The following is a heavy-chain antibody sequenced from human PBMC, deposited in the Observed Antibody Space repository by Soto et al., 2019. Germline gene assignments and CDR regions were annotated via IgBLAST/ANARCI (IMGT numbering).Heavy chain of an antibody. D-gene: IGHD2-15*01. V-gene: IGHV3-7*01. Sequence: PVGSLRLSCAASGFTSSTYWMSWVRQAPGKGLEWVANIKQDGSEKYYVDSVRGRFTISRDNAKNSLYLQMNSLRAEDTAVYYCARSADSRDYFGMDVWGQGTTVTVSS. CDR3: ARSADSRDYFGMDV. CDR1: GFTSSTYW. J-gene: IGHJ6*02. CDR2: IKQDGSEK.